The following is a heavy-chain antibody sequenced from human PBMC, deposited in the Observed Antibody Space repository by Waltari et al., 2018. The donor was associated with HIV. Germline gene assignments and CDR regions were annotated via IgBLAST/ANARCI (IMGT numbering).Heavy chain of an antibody. CDR3: ATGDCSGGSCHFFDF. CDR2: IKRRMDGETI. CDR1: GFPFSDVW. J-gene: IGHJ4*02. V-gene: IGHV3-15*01. Sequence: EVQLVESGGGFVKPGGSLRLSCTASGFPFSDVWMTWVRQAPGKGMEGDGRIKRRMDGETIDYIAPVKGRFTISRDDSKNTLYLQINSLKAEDTGVYYCATGDCSGGSCHFFDFWGQGTLVTVSS. D-gene: IGHD2-15*01.